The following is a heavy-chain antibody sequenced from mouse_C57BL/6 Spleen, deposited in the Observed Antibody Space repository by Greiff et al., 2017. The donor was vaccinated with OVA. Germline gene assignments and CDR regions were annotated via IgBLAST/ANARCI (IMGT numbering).Heavy chain of an antibody. CDR3: ASDFYRSSYPFAY. CDR2: ISSGGSTI. J-gene: IGHJ3*01. Sequence: EVQGVESGGGLVKPGGSLKLSCAASGFTISDYGMHWVRQAPEKGLEWVAYISSGGSTIYYADTVKGRFTITRENAKTTQFLQMTSLRSEDTAMDYCASDFYRSSYPFAYWGQGTLVTVSA. D-gene: IGHD1-1*01. V-gene: IGHV5-17*01. CDR1: GFTISDYG.